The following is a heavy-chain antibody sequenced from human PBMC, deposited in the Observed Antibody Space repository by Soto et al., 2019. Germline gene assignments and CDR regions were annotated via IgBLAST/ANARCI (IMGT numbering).Heavy chain of an antibody. J-gene: IGHJ5*02. CDR2: IHYSGST. D-gene: IGHD5-18*01. V-gene: IGHV4-59*01. CDR1: GGSISSYY. Sequence: SETLSLTCTVSGGSISSYYWSWIRQPPGKGLEWIGYIHYSGSTNYNPSLKSRVTISVDTSKNQFSLKLTSVTAADTAVYYCARQNSYGYGGTRWFDPWGQGTLVTVSS. CDR3: ARQNSYGYGGTRWFDP.